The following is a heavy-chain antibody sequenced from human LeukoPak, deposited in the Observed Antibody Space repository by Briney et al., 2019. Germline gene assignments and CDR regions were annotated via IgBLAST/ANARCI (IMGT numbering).Heavy chain of an antibody. V-gene: IGHV3-23*01. CDR3: ARSQGKFGENFYFDY. D-gene: IGHD3-10*01. CDR2: ISVSDTR. J-gene: IGHJ4*02. CDR1: GFTSNTYA. Sequence: GGSQRLSCVASGFTSNTYAMSWVRQAPGKGLEWVSSISVSDTRHYADHVKGRSTISRANSKTSVYLQMNSLTAEDTAAYYCARSQGKFGENFYFDYWGRGTLVTVSS.